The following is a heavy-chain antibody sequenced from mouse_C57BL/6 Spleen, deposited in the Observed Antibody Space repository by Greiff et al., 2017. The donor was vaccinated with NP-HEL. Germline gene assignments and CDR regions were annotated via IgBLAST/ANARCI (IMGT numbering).Heavy chain of an antibody. CDR3: ARGDYSNHFDY. Sequence: VQLQQSGAELVKPGASVKISCKASGYAFRSYWMNWVKQRPGKGLEWIGQIYPGDGDTNYNGKFKGKATLTADKSSSTAYMQLSSLTSEDSAVYFCARGDYSNHFDYWGQGTTLTVSS. CDR1: GYAFRSYW. J-gene: IGHJ2*01. CDR2: IYPGDGDT. D-gene: IGHD2-5*01. V-gene: IGHV1-80*01.